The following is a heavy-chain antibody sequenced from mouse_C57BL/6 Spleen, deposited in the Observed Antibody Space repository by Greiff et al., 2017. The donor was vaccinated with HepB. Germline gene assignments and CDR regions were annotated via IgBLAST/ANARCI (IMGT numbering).Heavy chain of an antibody. Sequence: QVQLQQPGAELVRPGSSVKLSCKASGYTFTSYWMHWVKQRPIQGLEWIGNIDPSDSETHYNQKFKDKATLTADKSSSTVYMELSRLTSEDSAVYFCARHEAPLYYGNSLDVWGTGTTVTVSS. J-gene: IGHJ1*03. CDR2: IDPSDSET. V-gene: IGHV1-52*01. CDR3: ARHEAPLYYGNSLDV. CDR1: GYTFTSYW. D-gene: IGHD2-1*01.